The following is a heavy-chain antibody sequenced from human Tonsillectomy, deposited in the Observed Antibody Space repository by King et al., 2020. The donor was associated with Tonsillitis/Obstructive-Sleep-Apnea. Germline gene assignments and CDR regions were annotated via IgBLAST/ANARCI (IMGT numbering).Heavy chain of an antibody. CDR2: IYWGDDK. D-gene: IGHD3-3*01. V-gene: IGHV2-5*02. J-gene: IGHJ4*02. Sequence: HITLKESGPTLVKPTQTLTLTCTFSGFSLSTSGVGVGWIRQPPGKALEWLALIYWGDDKRYSPSLKSRLTITKDNPKNQVVLTMTHMDPVDTAAYYCAHSSVGEYDFWSGPFDYWGQGTLVTVSS. CDR1: GFSLSTSGVG. CDR3: AHSSVGEYDFWSGPFDY.